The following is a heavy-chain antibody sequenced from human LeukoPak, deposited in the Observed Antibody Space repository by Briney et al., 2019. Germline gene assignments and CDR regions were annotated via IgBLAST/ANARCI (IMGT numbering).Heavy chain of an antibody. J-gene: IGHJ5*02. CDR3: ARATDFWSGYYFDP. V-gene: IGHV1-3*01. CDR1: GYTFASYA. Sequence: ASVKVSCKASGYTFASYAMHWVRQAPGQRLEWMGWINAGNGNTKYSQKFQGRVTITRDTSASTAYMELSSLRSEDTAVYYCARATDFWSGYYFDPWGQGTLVTVSS. CDR2: INAGNGNT. D-gene: IGHD3-3*01.